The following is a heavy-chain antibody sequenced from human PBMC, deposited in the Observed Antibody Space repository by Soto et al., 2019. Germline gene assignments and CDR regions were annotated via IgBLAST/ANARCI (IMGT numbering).Heavy chain of an antibody. CDR2: IYYSGST. D-gene: IGHD6-13*01. J-gene: IGHJ5*02. CDR1: GGSISSYY. CDR3: ASIDIAAAGNVGWFDP. V-gene: IGHV4-59*01. Sequence: SETLSLTYTVSGGSISSYYWSWIRQPPGKGLEWIGYIYYSGSTNYNPSLKSRVTISVDTSKNQFSLKLSSVTAADTAVYYCASIDIAAAGNVGWFDPWGQGTLVTVSS.